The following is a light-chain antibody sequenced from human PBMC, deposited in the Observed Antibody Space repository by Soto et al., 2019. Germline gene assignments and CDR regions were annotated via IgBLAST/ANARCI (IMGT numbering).Light chain of an antibody. CDR1: SSDIGGYNY. CDR2: DVT. Sequence: QSALTKPRSVSGSPGQSVTISCTGTSSDIGGYNYVSWYQHHPGKAPKLIIYDVTKRPSGVPDRFSGSKSGNTASLTISGLQAEDEADYYCCSYAGSYTYVFGTGTKLTVL. J-gene: IGLJ1*01. CDR3: CSYAGSYTYV. V-gene: IGLV2-11*01.